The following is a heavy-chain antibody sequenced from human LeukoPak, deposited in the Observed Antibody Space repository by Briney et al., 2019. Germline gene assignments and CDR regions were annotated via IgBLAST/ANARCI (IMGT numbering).Heavy chain of an antibody. V-gene: IGHV1-2*02. CDR2: INPNSGGT. CDR1: GYTFTGYY. J-gene: IGHJ4*02. D-gene: IGHD3-22*01. Sequence: ASVTVSCKASGYTFTGYYMHWVRQAPGQGLEWMGWINPNSGGTNYAQKFQGRVTITADKSTSTAYMELSSLRSEDTAVYYCARVGDYYDSSGYDYWGQGTLVTVSS. CDR3: ARVGDYYDSSGYDY.